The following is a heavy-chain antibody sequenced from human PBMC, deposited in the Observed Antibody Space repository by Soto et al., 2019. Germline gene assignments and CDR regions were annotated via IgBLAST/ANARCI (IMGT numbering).Heavy chain of an antibody. J-gene: IGHJ4*02. Sequence: EVQLVESGGGLVKPGGSLRLSCAASGFTFSNAWMNWVRQAPGKGLEWVGRIKSKTDGGTTDYAAPVKGRFTISRDDSKNTLYLQMNSLKTEDTAVYYCTEYQDKGGLQLVDYWGQGTLVTVSS. CDR3: TEYQDKGGLQLVDY. V-gene: IGHV3-15*07. CDR1: GFTFSNAW. D-gene: IGHD5-12*01. CDR2: IKSKTDGGTT.